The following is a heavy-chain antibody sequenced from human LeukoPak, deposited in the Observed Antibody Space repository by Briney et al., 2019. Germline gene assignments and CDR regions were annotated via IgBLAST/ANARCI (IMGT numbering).Heavy chain of an antibody. V-gene: IGHV1-2*02. J-gene: IGHJ6*03. CDR2: INPNSGGT. D-gene: IGHD6-6*01. CDR1: GYTFTGYY. Sequence: GASVKVSCKASGYTFTGYYMHWVRQAPGQGLEWMGWINPNSGGTNYAQKFQGRVTMTRDTSISTAYMELSRLRSDDTAVYYCARDKEYSSSSVLYYYYMDVWGKGTTVTVSS. CDR3: ARDKEYSSSSVLYYYYMDV.